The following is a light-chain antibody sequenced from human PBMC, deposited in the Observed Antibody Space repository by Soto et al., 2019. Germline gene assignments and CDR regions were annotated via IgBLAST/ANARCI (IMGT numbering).Light chain of an antibody. J-gene: IGLJ1*01. CDR3: SSYTSAITLV. V-gene: IGLV2-14*01. Sequence: QSALTQPASVSGSPGQSITISCTGTSSDVGAYKFVSWYQQFPGKAPKLIIYEVSNRPSGVSQRFSGSKSGNTASLTISGLQAADESFYYCSSYTSAITLVFGTGTKVTVL. CDR2: EVS. CDR1: SSDVGAYKF.